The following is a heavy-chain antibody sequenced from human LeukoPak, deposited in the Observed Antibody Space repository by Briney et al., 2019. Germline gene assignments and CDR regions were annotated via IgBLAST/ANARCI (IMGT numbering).Heavy chain of an antibody. Sequence: GGSLRLSCAASGFTFSSYGMHWVRQAPGKGLEWVAVIWYDGSNKYYADSVKGRFTISRDNSKNTLYLQMNSLRAEDTAVYYCAKARQVYYDTCFDYWGQGTLVTVSS. V-gene: IGHV3-33*06. CDR2: IWYDGSNK. CDR3: AKARQVYYDTCFDY. D-gene: IGHD3-22*01. J-gene: IGHJ4*02. CDR1: GFTFSSYG.